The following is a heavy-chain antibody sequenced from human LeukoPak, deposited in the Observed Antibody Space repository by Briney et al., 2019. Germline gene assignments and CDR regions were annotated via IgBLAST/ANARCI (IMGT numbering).Heavy chain of an antibody. CDR3: ASNRAAMPLYP. CDR2: IYYSGST. V-gene: IGHV4-39*01. Sequence: SETLSLTCTVSGGSISSSNYYWGWIHQPPGKGLEWIGSIYYSGSTYLNPSLKSRVTISVDTSENQFSLKLSSVTGAGTAEYYCASNRAAMPLYPWGEGTLVSVSS. D-gene: IGHD2-2*01. CDR1: GGSISSSNYY. J-gene: IGHJ5*02.